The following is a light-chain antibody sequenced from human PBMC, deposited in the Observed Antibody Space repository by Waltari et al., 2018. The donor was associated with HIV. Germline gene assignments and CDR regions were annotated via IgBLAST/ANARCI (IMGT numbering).Light chain of an antibody. CDR1: HIISTY. Sequence: DIQVTQSPSSLSASVGDRVTITCWTRHIISTYLNWYQQRPGKAPKLLIYGTSPLQSGVPARFSGSGSGTDFTLTISTLQPEDFATYYCQQSCTPPRTFGHGTKVEV. J-gene: IGKJ1*01. V-gene: IGKV1-39*01. CDR3: QQSCTPPRT. CDR2: GTS.